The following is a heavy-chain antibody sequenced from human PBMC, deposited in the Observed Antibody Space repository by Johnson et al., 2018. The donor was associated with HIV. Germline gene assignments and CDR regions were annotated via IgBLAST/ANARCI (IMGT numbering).Heavy chain of an antibody. CDR2: ISWNSGSI. J-gene: IGHJ3*02. D-gene: IGHD1-26*01. CDR3: ARGDVGAFDI. Sequence: VQLMESGGGLVQPGGSLRLSCAASGFTFDDYAMHWVRQAPGKGLEWVSGISWNSGSIGYADSVKGRFTISRDNAKNSLYLQMNSLRAEDTAVFHCARGDVGAFDIWGQGTMVTVSS. V-gene: IGHV3-9*01. CDR1: GFTFDDYA.